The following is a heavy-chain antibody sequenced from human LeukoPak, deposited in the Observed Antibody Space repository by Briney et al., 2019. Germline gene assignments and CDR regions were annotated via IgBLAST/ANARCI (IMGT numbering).Heavy chain of an antibody. J-gene: IGHJ4*02. Sequence: GGSLRLSCATSGFTFSSFTMIWVRQAPGKGLEWVGRIKSKIDGGTTDYAAPVKGRFTISRDDSKNTLYLQMNSLKTEDTAVYYCTTEFLRAYCGGDCTSYWGQGTLVTVSS. CDR2: IKSKIDGGTT. CDR1: GFTFSSFT. CDR3: TTEFLRAYCGGDCTSY. V-gene: IGHV3-15*01. D-gene: IGHD2-21*02.